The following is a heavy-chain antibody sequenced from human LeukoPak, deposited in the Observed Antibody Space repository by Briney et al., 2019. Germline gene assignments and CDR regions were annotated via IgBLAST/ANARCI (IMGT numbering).Heavy chain of an antibody. D-gene: IGHD6-13*01. Sequence: GGSLRLSCAASGFTFSSYAMSWVRQAPGRGLEWVSAISGSDGSTYYADSVKGRFTISRDNSKNTLYLQMNSLRAEDTAVYYCAKDGGRIAAAGILYGMDVWGQGTTVTVSS. CDR3: AKDGGRIAAAGILYGMDV. CDR1: GFTFSSYA. V-gene: IGHV3-23*01. CDR2: ISGSDGST. J-gene: IGHJ6*02.